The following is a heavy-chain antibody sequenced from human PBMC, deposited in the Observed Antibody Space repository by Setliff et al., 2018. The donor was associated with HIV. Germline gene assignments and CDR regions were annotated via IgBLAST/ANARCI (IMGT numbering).Heavy chain of an antibody. CDR2: INHHKHT. J-gene: IGHJ4*02. CDR3: ARGIAVAGPYFDY. CDR1: GGSFGGYY. V-gene: IGHV4-34*01. Sequence: SETLSLTCVVYGGSFGGYYWSWIRQPPGKGLEWIGEINHHKHTNYNPSLKSRVTISVDTPKNEFSLKLSSMTAADTAVYYCARGIAVAGPYFDYWGQGTLVTVSS. D-gene: IGHD6-19*01.